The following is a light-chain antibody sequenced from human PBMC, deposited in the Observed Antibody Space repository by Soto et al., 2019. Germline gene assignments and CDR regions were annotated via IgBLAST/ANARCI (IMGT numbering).Light chain of an antibody. CDR3: QQYNSYPWT. J-gene: IGKJ5*01. Sequence: DIQMTQSPSTLSASVGDRVTITCRASQSISSWLAWYQQKPGKAPKVLIYDASNLESGVPSRFSGSGSGTEFTLTISSLQPDDFATYYCQQYNSYPWTFGQGTRLEIK. CDR1: QSISSW. CDR2: DAS. V-gene: IGKV1-5*01.